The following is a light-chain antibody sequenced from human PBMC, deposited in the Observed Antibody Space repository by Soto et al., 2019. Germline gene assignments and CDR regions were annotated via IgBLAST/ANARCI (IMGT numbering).Light chain of an antibody. J-gene: IGKJ1*01. CDR3: QQRSNWAIT. Sequence: EIVLTQSPATLSLSPGQRATLSCRASQSVKTFLVWYQHRPGQAPRVLIYDASHRASGIPARFSGSGSGTDFTLTISSLEPEDFAVYYCQQRSNWAITFGQGTKVDIK. CDR1: QSVKTF. CDR2: DAS. V-gene: IGKV3-11*01.